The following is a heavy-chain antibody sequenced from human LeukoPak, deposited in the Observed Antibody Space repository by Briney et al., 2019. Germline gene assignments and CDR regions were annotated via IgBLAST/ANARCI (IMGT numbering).Heavy chain of an antibody. V-gene: IGHV3-33*01. D-gene: IGHD6-13*01. CDR3: ARGSGAAAGAFDY. CDR1: GFTFRSYG. J-gene: IGHJ4*02. Sequence: GGSLRLSCAASGFTFRSYGMHWVRQAPGKALEWVAIVWYDGNNKYYADSVKGRFTVSRDNSKDTVSLQLNSLRAEDTAVYYCARGSGAAAGAFDYWGQGTLVTVPS. CDR2: VWYDGNNK.